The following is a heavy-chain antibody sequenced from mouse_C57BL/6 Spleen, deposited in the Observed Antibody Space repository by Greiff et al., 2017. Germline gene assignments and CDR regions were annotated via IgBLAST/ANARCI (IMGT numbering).Heavy chain of an antibody. D-gene: IGHD1-1*01. CDR3: AIADYYGSCYGY. J-gene: IGHJ2*01. V-gene: IGHV1-74*01. CDR1: GYTFTSYW. CDR2: IHPSDSDT. Sequence: QVQLQQPGAELVKPGASVKVSFKASGYTFTSYWMHWVKQRPGQGLEWIGRIHPSDSDTNYNQKFKGKATLTVDKSSSTAYMQLSSLTSEDSAVYYCAIADYYGSCYGYWGQGTTLTVSS.